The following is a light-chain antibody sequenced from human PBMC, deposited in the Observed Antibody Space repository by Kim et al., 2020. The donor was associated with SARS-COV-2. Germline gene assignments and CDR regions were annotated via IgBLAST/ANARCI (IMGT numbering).Light chain of an antibody. CDR1: ALPKKY. J-gene: IGLJ3*02. CDR2: EDS. Sequence: SYELTQPPSVSVSPGQTARITCSGDALPKKYAYWYQQKSGQAPVLVIYEDSKRPSGIPERSSGSSSGTMATLTISGAQVEDEADYYCYSTDSRGNHRVFG. CDR3: YSTDSRGNHRV. V-gene: IGLV3-10*01.